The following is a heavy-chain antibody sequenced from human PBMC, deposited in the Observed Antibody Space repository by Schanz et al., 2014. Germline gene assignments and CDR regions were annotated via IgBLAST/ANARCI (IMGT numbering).Heavy chain of an antibody. V-gene: IGHV4-39*01. CDR3: ARSPGDFPGWFDS. CDR1: GGSVSSNSYH. Sequence: QLQLQESGPRLVKSSETLSLICTVSGGSVSSNSYHWGWIRQPPGKGLEWIGNVYYSGSTYYNPSLKSRAPIPVDTSKNQFSLKLPSVTAADTALYYCARSPGDFPGWFDSWGQGTLVTVSS. J-gene: IGHJ5*01. D-gene: IGHD4-17*01. CDR2: VYYSGST.